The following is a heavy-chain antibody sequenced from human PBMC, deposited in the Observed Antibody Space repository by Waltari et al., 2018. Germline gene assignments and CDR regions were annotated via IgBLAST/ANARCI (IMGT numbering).Heavy chain of an antibody. D-gene: IGHD1-26*01. CDR3: TTDMRELSTVDY. Sequence: EVQLVESGGGLVQPGRSLRLSCAASGFTFDDYAMHWVRQAPGNGLEWVSGISWNSGSIRYADSVKGRFTISRDNAKNSLYLQMNSLKTEDTAVYYCTTDMRELSTVDYWGQGTLVTVSS. J-gene: IGHJ4*02. CDR2: ISWNSGSI. V-gene: IGHV3-9*01. CDR1: GFTFDDYA.